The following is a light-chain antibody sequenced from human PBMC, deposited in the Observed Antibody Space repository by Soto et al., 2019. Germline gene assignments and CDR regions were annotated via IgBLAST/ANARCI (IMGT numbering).Light chain of an antibody. V-gene: IGKV3-20*01. J-gene: IGKJ5*01. CDR1: QNVANY. CDR3: QQYGSSPSIT. Sequence: EIVLTQSPATLSLSPVERATLSCRASQNVANYLDWYQQKPGQAPRLLIYESSNRATGIAARFSGSGSGTDFTLTISRLEPEDFAVYYCQQYGSSPSITFGQGTRLEIK. CDR2: ESS.